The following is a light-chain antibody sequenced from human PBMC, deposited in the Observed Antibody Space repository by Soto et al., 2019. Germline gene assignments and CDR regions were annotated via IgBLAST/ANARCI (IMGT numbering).Light chain of an antibody. CDR3: QQYNSYPLT. CDR1: QSISSW. CDR2: KAP. Sequence: DIQMTQSPPTLSAPVGDRVTITCRAGQSISSWLAWYQQKPGKAPKLLIYKAPSLENGVPSRLSGSGSGTEFTLTISSLQPDDSATYNCQQYNSYPLTFGGGTKVESK. J-gene: IGKJ4*01. V-gene: IGKV1-5*03.